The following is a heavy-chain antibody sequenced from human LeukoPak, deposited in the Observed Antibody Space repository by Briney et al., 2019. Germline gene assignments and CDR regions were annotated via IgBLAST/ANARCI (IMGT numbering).Heavy chain of an antibody. V-gene: IGHV4-61*05. Sequence: SETLSLTCTVSGGSISSSSYYWSWIRQSPGKGLEWIGYISYSGSTNYTPSLKSRVTISVDTSKNQFSLKLTSVTAADTAVYYCARGPYHSDGSGYYFFDYWGQGTLVTVSS. CDR3: ARGPYHSDGSGYYFFDY. CDR1: GGSISSSSYY. J-gene: IGHJ4*02. CDR2: ISYSGST. D-gene: IGHD3-22*01.